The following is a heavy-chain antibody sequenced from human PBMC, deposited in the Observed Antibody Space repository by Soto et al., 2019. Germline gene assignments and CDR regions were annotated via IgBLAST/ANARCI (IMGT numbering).Heavy chain of an antibody. CDR3: ARDDNSGYDL. CDR1: GGSISSGDYY. D-gene: IGHD5-12*01. V-gene: IGHV4-30-4*01. J-gene: IGHJ4*02. CDR2: IYYSGST. Sequence: QVQLQESGPGLVKPSQTLSLTCTVSGGSISSGDYYWSWIRQPPGKGLEWIGYIYYSGSTYYNPSLXRXGXIXXDTSKNQFSLKLSSVTAADTAVYYCARDDNSGYDLWGQGTLVTVSS.